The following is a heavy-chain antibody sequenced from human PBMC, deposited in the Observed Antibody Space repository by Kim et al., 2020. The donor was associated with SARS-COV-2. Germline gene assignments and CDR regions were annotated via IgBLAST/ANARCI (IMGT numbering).Heavy chain of an antibody. CDR2: IKQDGSEK. D-gene: IGHD2-15*01. V-gene: IGHV3-7*03. CDR1: GFTFSTYW. CDR3: ATEGGRGSNNS. Sequence: GGSLRLSCAASGFTFSTYWMSWVRQAPGKGLEWVAHIKQDGSEKYHVDSLKGRFTISRDNAKNSLYLQMNSLIVEDTAVYYCATEGGRGSNNSWGQGTLVTVSS. J-gene: IGHJ4*02.